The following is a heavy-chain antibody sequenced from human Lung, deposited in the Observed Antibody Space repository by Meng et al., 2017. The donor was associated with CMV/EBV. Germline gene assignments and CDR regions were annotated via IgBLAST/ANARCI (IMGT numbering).Heavy chain of an antibody. J-gene: IGHJ6*02. CDR2: ISGSTPDK. Sequence: GGSLRLXCAASGFIFNNHAMNWVRQAPGKGLEWVSAISGSTPDKWYADSVRGRFTISRDNAKNSLYLEMSSLRAEDTAAYFCARGSVGYYGMDGWGQGTTVTVSS. D-gene: IGHD6-19*01. CDR1: GFIFNNHA. CDR3: ARGSVGYYGMDG. V-gene: IGHV3-21*01.